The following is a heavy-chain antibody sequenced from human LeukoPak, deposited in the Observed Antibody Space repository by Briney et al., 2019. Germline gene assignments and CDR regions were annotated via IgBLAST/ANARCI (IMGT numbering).Heavy chain of an antibody. D-gene: IGHD3-10*01. CDR1: GYSFTSYW. CDR3: ARLRYGSGSYRFDY. Sequence: GESLQISFQGSGYSFTSYWIGWVRPMPGKGLEWMGIIYPGDSDTRYSPSFQGQVTISADKSISTAYLQWSSLKASDTAMYYCARLRYGSGSYRFDYWGQGTLVTVSS. V-gene: IGHV5-51*01. J-gene: IGHJ4*02. CDR2: IYPGDSDT.